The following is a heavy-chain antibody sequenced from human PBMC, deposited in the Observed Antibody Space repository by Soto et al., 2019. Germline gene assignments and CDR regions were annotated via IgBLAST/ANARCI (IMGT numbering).Heavy chain of an antibody. CDR2: IIPMFGTA. Sequence: QVQLVQSGAEVKKPGSSVKVSCKGSGDTFHRHALSWVRQAPGQGLEWMGGIIPMFGTANYAQKFQGRVTITADTSTSIAYMELSSLRFEDTAFYYCAVIGYDLDYWGQGTLVAVSS. D-gene: IGHD5-12*01. CDR3: AVIGYDLDY. CDR1: GDTFHRHA. J-gene: IGHJ4*02. V-gene: IGHV1-69*06.